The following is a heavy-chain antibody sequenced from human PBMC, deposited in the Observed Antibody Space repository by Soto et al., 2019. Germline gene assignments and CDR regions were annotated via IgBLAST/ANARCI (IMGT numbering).Heavy chain of an antibody. V-gene: IGHV3-48*03. D-gene: IGHD1-7*01. J-gene: IGHJ6*02. Sequence: GGSLRLSCAASGFTFSSYEMNWVRQAPGKGLEWVSYISSSGSTIYYADSVKGRFTISRDNAKNSLYLQMNSLRAEDTAVYYCARDSTNYEYHYYYGMDVWGQGTTVTVSS. CDR1: GFTFSSYE. CDR2: ISSSGSTI. CDR3: ARDSTNYEYHYYYGMDV.